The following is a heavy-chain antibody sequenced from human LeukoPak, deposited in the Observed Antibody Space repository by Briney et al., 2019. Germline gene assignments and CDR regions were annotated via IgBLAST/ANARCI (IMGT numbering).Heavy chain of an antibody. CDR1: GYTFTGYY. CDR2: INPNSGGT. D-gene: IGHD1-26*01. CDR3: ARVRRGWELTNDAFDI. J-gene: IGHJ3*02. Sequence: EASVKVSYKASGYTFTGYYMHWVRQAPGQGLEWMGRINPNSGGTNYAQKFQGRVTMTRDTSISTAYMELSRLRSDDTAVYYCARVRRGWELTNDAFDIWGQGTMVTVCS. V-gene: IGHV1-2*06.